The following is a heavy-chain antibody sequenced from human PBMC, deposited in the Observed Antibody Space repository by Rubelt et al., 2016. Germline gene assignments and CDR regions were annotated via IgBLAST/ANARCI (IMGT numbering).Heavy chain of an antibody. J-gene: IGHJ3*02. Sequence: QLQLQESGPGLVKPSETLSLTCTVSGGSISSSSYYWGWIRQPPGKGLEWIGSIYYSGSTYYNPSLKSRVTISVDTSKNQFSLKLSSVTAADTAVYYCARHEAMIVAPGAFDIWGQGTMVTVSS. D-gene: IGHD3-22*01. CDR1: GGSISSSSYY. CDR3: ARHEAMIVAPGAFDI. CDR2: IYYSGST. V-gene: IGHV4-39*01.